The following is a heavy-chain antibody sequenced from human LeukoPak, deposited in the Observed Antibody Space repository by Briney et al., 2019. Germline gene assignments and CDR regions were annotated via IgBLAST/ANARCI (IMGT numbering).Heavy chain of an antibody. CDR2: IRYDGSNK. V-gene: IGHV3-30*02. Sequence: GGSLRLSCAASGFTFSSYGMHWVRQAPGKGLEWVAFIRYDGSNKYYADSVRGRFTISRDNSKNTLYLQMNSLRAEDTAVYYCAKDRGDAFDIWGQGTMVTVSS. CDR3: AKDRGDAFDI. CDR1: GFTFSSYG. J-gene: IGHJ3*02.